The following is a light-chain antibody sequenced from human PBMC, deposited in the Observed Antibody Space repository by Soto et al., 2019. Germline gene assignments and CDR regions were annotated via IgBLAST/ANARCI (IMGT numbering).Light chain of an antibody. V-gene: IGKV1-33*01. Sequence: DTQMTQSPSSLSASVGDRVTITCQASQDISNYLNWYQQKPGKAPKLLLYDASNLETRVPSRFSGSGSGTYFTFTISILQPEDIATYYCQQYDNLPTFGQGTRLEIK. J-gene: IGKJ5*01. CDR2: DAS. CDR3: QQYDNLPT. CDR1: QDISNY.